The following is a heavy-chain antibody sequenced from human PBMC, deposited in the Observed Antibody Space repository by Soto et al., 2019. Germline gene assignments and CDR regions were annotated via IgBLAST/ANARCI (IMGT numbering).Heavy chain of an antibody. V-gene: IGHV1-2*04. Sequence: GASVKVSCKASGYTFTGYYMHWVRQAPGQGLEWMGWINPNSGGTNYAQKFQGWVTMTRDTSISTAYMELSRLRSDDTAVYYCARAYYDSSGYYLESYYYGMDVWGQGTTVTVSS. J-gene: IGHJ6*02. CDR1: GYTFTGYY. CDR2: INPNSGGT. D-gene: IGHD3-22*01. CDR3: ARAYYDSSGYYLESYYYGMDV.